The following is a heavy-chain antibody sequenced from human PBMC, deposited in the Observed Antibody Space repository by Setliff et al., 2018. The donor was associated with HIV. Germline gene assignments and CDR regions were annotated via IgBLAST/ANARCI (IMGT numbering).Heavy chain of an antibody. Sequence: GGSLRLSCATSGFTFSNSWMTWVRQAPGKGLEWVANIEQDGSEKYYVDSVKGRFTISRDNTKNSLYLQMDSLRAEDTAVYYCARVVDTSGGYWGSFYRYMDVWGKGTTVTVSS. CDR2: IEQDGSEK. V-gene: IGHV3-7*03. CDR1: GFTFSNSW. J-gene: IGHJ6*03. D-gene: IGHD3-10*01. CDR3: ARVVDTSGGYWGSFYRYMDV.